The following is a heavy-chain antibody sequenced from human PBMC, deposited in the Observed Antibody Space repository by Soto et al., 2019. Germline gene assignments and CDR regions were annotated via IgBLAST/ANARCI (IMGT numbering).Heavy chain of an antibody. V-gene: IGHV3-30*02. Sequence: QVQLVESGGGVVQPGGSLRLSCEVSGLTFRNYGMHWVRQAPGKGPEWVAMIHNDGSNKEYADSVKGRFTISRDNSKSTLFLQMNSLRVADTAVYFCARDGAAVVGTFDYWGQGTLVTVSS. J-gene: IGHJ4*02. D-gene: IGHD6-19*01. CDR1: GLTFRNYG. CDR2: IHNDGSNK. CDR3: ARDGAAVVGTFDY.